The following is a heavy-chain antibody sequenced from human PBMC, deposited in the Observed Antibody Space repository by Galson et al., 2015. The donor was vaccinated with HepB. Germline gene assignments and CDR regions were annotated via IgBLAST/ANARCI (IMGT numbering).Heavy chain of an antibody. D-gene: IGHD7-27*01. Sequence: SLRLSCAASGFTFSSYAMHWVRQAPGKGLEWVAVISYDGSNKYYADSVKGRFTISRDNSKNTLYLQMNSLRAEDTAVYYCAKVWGNDAFHIWGQGTMVTVSS. CDR3: AKVWGNDAFHI. V-gene: IGHV3-30-3*01. CDR1: GFTFSSYA. CDR2: ISYDGSNK. J-gene: IGHJ3*02.